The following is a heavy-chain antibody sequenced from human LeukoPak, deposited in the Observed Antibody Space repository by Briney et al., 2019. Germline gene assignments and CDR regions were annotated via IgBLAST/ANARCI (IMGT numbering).Heavy chain of an antibody. J-gene: IGHJ4*02. CDR2: IRSTPDGGAT. CDR1: GFSMSVYW. CDR3: ATDLHFGYCTATSCANY. Sequence: KSGGSLRLSCEASGFSMSVYWMSWVRQPPGKGLEWVGRIRSTPDGGATDYAAPVKGRFTISRDDSKNTLYLQMSSLRTEDTAVYYCATDLHFGYCTATSCANYWGQGTLVTVSS. V-gene: IGHV3-15*01. D-gene: IGHD2-2*03.